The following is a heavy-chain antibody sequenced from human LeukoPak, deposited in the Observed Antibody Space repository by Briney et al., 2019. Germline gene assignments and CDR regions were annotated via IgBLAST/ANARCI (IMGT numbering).Heavy chain of an antibody. Sequence: SETLSLTCTVSGGSISSSNYYWGWIRQPPGKGLEWIGYIFNSGSTYYNPSLKSRVTILVDTSKNQFSLKLSSVTAADTAVYYCARHEHKAVAGDTWGRGTLVTVSS. CDR1: GGSISSSNYY. CDR3: ARHEHKAVAGDT. V-gene: IGHV4-39*07. CDR2: IFNSGST. D-gene: IGHD6-19*01. J-gene: IGHJ5*02.